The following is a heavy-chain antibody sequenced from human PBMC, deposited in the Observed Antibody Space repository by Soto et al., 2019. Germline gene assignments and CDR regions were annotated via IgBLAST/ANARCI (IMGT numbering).Heavy chain of an antibody. CDR3: ARGGRGSSWYPTEGDYYYDGVDV. J-gene: IGHJ6*02. CDR1: GFNFSSYD. V-gene: IGHV3-13*01. Sequence: EVQLVASGGGLVQPGGSLRLSCAASGFNFSSYDMHWVRQVTGTGLEWVSIIGTAGDTYSPGSVKGRFTISRENAKNSLYLLKNNLRAEGTGVYCSARGGRGSSWYPTEGDYYYDGVDVWGQGTTVTVSS. CDR2: IGTAGDT. D-gene: IGHD6-13*01.